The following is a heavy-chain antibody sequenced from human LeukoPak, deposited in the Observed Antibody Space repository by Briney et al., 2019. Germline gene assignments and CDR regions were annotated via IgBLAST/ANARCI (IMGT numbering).Heavy chain of an antibody. V-gene: IGHV1-58*02. J-gene: IGHJ4*02. CDR2: IVVGSGNT. Sequence: ASVKVSCKASGFTFTSSAMQWVRQARGQRLEWIGWIVVGSGNTNYAQKFQERVTITRDMSTSTAYMELSSLRSEDTAVYYCARDLFVVPGVAAAGTQLDNWGQGTLVTVSS. CDR3: ARDLFVVPGVAAAGTQLDN. D-gene: IGHD6-13*01. CDR1: GFTFTSSA.